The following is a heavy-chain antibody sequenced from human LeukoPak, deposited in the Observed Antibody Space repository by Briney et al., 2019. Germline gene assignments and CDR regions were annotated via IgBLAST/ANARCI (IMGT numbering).Heavy chain of an antibody. Sequence: GGSLRLSCAASAFTLSNYAMSWVRQAPGKGLEWVSLMSGSSTYYADSVRGRFTISRDNSKNTLYLQMNSLRAEDTAVYYCAKMGRMRRSDAFDIWGQGTMVTVSS. CDR2: MSGSST. V-gene: IGHV3-23*01. CDR3: AKMGRMRRSDAFDI. CDR1: AFTLSNYA. J-gene: IGHJ3*02.